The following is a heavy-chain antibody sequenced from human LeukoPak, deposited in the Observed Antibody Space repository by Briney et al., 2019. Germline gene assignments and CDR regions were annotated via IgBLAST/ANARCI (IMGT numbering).Heavy chain of an antibody. J-gene: IGHJ5*02. V-gene: IGHV3-30*02. D-gene: IGHD3-10*01. CDR3: AKDALARGANWFDP. CDR1: GFTFSSYG. CDR2: IRYDGSNK. Sequence: PGGSLRLSCAASGFTFSSYGMHWVRQAPGKGLEWVAFIRYDGSNKYYADSVKGRFTISRDNSKNTLYLQMGSLRAEDTAVYYCAKDALARGANWFDPWGQGTLVIVSS.